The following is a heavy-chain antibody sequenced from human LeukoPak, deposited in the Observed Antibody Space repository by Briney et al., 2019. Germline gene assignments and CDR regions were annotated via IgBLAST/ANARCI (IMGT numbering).Heavy chain of an antibody. D-gene: IGHD5-18*01. Sequence: GGSLRLSCAASGFTFSSYSMNWVRQAPGKGLEWVSSISSSSSYIYYADSVKGRFSISRDNSKSTLYLQMNSLRTEDTAVYYCARETTPRVTYYAFDIWGQGTMVTVSS. J-gene: IGHJ3*02. CDR1: GFTFSSYS. V-gene: IGHV3-21*01. CDR2: ISSSSSYI. CDR3: ARETTPRVTYYAFDI.